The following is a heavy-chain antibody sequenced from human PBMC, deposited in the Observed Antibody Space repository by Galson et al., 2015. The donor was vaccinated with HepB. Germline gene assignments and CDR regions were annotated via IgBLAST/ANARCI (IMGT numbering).Heavy chain of an antibody. D-gene: IGHD1-26*01. CDR1: GYTFTSYY. V-gene: IGHV1-46*01. CDR3: ARTPQEGATGWFDP. J-gene: IGHJ5*02. Sequence: SVKVSCKASGYTFTSYYMHWVRQAPGQGLEWMGIINPSGGSTSYAQKFQGRVTITRDTSANTGYMELRSLRSEDTAVYYCARTPQEGATGWFDPWGQGTLVTVSS. CDR2: INPSGGST.